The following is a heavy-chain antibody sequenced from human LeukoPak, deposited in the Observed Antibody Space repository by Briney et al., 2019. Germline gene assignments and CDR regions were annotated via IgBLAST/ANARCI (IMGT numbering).Heavy chain of an antibody. CDR1: GFTFSSYA. D-gene: IGHD3-22*01. CDR3: AKDPPAYYCDSSGYFDY. Sequence: HPGGSLRLSCAASGFTFSSYAMSWVRQAPGKGLEWVSAISGSGGSTYYADSVKGRFTISRDNSKNTLYLQMSSLRAEDTAVYYCAKDPPAYYCDSSGYFDYWGQGTLVTVSS. V-gene: IGHV3-23*01. J-gene: IGHJ4*02. CDR2: ISGSGGST.